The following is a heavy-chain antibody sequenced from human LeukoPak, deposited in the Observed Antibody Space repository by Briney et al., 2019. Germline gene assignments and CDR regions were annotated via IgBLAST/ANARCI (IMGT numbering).Heavy chain of an antibody. D-gene: IGHD3-3*01. J-gene: IGHJ5*02. CDR3: ARDPYDFWSGFHWFDP. CDR2: INPSGGST. V-gene: IGHV1-46*03. CDR1: GYTFTSYY. Sequence: ASVKVSCKASGYTFTSYYMHWVRQAPGQGLEWMGIINPSGGSTSYAQKFQGRVTMTRDTSTSTVYMELSSLRSGDTAVYYCARDPYDFWSGFHWFDPWGQGTLVTVSS.